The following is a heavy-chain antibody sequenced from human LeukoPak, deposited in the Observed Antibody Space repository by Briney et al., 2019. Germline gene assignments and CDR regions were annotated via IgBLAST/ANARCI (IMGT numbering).Heavy chain of an antibody. Sequence: GGSLRLSCAASGFTFSTSGMTWVRQAPGKGLEWVSGITASGAPTYYADSVKGRFTISRDNSKNTLYLQMNSLRAEDTAVYYCAKCGPGPLDAFDIWGQGTMVTVSS. CDR3: AKCGPGPLDAFDI. J-gene: IGHJ3*02. CDR2: ITASGAPT. CDR1: GFTFSTSG. D-gene: IGHD2-21*01. V-gene: IGHV3-23*01.